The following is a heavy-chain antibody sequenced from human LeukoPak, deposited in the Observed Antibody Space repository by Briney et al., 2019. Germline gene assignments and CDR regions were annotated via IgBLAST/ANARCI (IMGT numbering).Heavy chain of an antibody. Sequence: GGSLRLSCAASGFAFSSYVMTWVRQAPGKGLEWVTTTTGSGATTDYADSVKGRFTISRDNSKNTLSLQMNSLRAEGTAVYYCARSWYFDLWGRGTLVTVSS. CDR2: TTGSGATT. V-gene: IGHV3-23*01. CDR1: GFAFSSYV. J-gene: IGHJ2*01. CDR3: ARSWYFDL.